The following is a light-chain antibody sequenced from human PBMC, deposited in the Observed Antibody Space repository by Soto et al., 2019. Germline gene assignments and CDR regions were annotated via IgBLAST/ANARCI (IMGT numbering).Light chain of an antibody. J-gene: IGKJ1*01. Sequence: EIVLPQSPGTLSLSPGERATLSCRASQSVSNNYLAWYQQKPGQAPRLLIYGASNRATGIPDRFSGSGSGTEFTLTIRSLQSEDFAVYYCQQYNYWPRTFGQGTKVDIK. CDR2: GAS. CDR3: QQYNYWPRT. V-gene: IGKV3D-15*01. CDR1: QSVSNN.